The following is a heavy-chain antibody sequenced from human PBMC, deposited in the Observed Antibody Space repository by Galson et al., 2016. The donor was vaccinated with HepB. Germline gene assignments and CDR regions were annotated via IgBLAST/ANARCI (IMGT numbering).Heavy chain of an antibody. CDR1: GFTFSSYG. CDR2: ISYDGSNK. CDR3: AKAAYNFWSGYQDY. D-gene: IGHD3-3*01. V-gene: IGHV3-30*18. J-gene: IGHJ4*02. Sequence: SLRLSCAASGFTFSSYGMHWVRQAPGKGLEWVAAISYDGSNKYYADSVRGRFTTSRDNSKNTLYLQMDSLRAEDTALYYCAKAAYNFWSGYQDYWGQGTLVTVSS.